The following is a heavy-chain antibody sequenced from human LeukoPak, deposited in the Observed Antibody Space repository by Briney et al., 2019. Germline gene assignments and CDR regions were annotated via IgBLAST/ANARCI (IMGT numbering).Heavy chain of an antibody. CDR3: ASQIISRWSGSYQRGFDY. CDR2: LYYMRGA. D-gene: IGHD1-26*01. CDR1: GGSISGYY. V-gene: IGHV4-59*01. J-gene: IGHJ4*02. Sequence: SETLSLTCTVSGGSISGYYWSWSRQPPGKGVEWIGNLYYMRGAWYKSSLKSRVTTSVDTSRNEFSLKLSSVTAADTAVYYCASQIISRWSGSYQRGFDYWGQGTLVTVSS.